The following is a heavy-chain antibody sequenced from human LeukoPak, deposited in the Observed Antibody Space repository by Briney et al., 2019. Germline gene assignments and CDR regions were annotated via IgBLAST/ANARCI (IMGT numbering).Heavy chain of an antibody. V-gene: IGHV3-48*04. J-gene: IGHJ6*02. CDR3: ARVADPNRALWFGELFHPYYYYGMDV. D-gene: IGHD3-10*01. CDR2: ISSSSSTI. Sequence: GGSLRLSCAASGFTFSSYSMNWVRQAPGKGLEWVSYISSSSSTIYYADSVKGRFTISRDNAKNSLYLQMNSLRAEDTAVYYCARVADPNRALWFGELFHPYYYYGMDVWGQGTTVTVSS. CDR1: GFTFSSYS.